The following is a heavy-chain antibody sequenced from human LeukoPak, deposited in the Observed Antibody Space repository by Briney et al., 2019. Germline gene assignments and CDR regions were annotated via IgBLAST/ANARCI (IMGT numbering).Heavy chain of an antibody. D-gene: IGHD2-8*02. Sequence: SETLSLTCTVSGGSISSYYWSWIRQPAGKGLEWIGSIYYSGSTYYNPSLKSRVTISVDTSKNQFSLKLSSVTAADTAVYYCARHETTGHRAGTLDWFDPWGQGTLVTVSS. V-gene: IGHV4-59*05. CDR1: GGSISSYY. CDR3: ARHETTGHRAGTLDWFDP. CDR2: IYYSGST. J-gene: IGHJ5*02.